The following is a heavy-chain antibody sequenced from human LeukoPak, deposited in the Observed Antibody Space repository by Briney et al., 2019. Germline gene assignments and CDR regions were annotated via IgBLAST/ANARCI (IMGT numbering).Heavy chain of an antibody. D-gene: IGHD6-6*01. Sequence: GGSLRLSCAASGFTFNSHAMNWVRQAPGKGLEWVSAISGSDGSTYYADSVKGRFTISRDNPKNTLYLQMNSLRAEDTAVYHCAKGKGYSSSSSDHWGQGTLVTVSS. CDR2: ISGSDGST. J-gene: IGHJ5*02. CDR1: GFTFNSHA. CDR3: AKGKGYSSSSSDH. V-gene: IGHV3-23*01.